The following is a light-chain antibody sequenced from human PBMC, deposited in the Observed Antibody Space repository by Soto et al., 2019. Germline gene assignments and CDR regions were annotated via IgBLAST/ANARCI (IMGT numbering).Light chain of an antibody. CDR3: QQRNSYPRT. J-gene: IGKJ2*01. CDR2: DAS. CDR1: QTISTY. V-gene: IGKV1-39*01. Sequence: DIQMTQSPSSLSASVGDRVTITCRASQTISTYLNWYQQKPGKAPRLLIYDASSLLSGVPSRFSGSGSGTDFTLTITSLQPEDSATYYCQQRNSYPRTFGQGTKVDIK.